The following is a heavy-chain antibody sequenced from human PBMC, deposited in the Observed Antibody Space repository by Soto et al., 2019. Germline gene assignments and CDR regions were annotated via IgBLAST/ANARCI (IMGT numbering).Heavy chain of an antibody. CDR3: ARSQYSSSSPFDY. CDR2: IWYDGSNK. D-gene: IGHD6-6*01. J-gene: IGHJ4*02. Sequence: PGGSLRLSCAASGFTFSSYGMHWVRQAPGKGLEWVAVIWYDGSNKYYADSVKGRFTISRDNSKNTLYLQVNSLRAEDTAVYYCARSQYSSSSPFDYWGQGTLVTVSS. CDR1: GFTFSSYG. V-gene: IGHV3-33*01.